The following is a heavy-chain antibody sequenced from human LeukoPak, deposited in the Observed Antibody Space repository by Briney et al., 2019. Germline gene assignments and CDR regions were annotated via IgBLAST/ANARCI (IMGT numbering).Heavy chain of an antibody. CDR1: GFTFSSYA. D-gene: IGHD4-11*01. Sequence: GGSLRLSCAASGFTFSSYAISWVRQAPGQGLEWMGRIIPILGIANYAQKFQGRVTITADKSTSTAYMELSSLRSEDTAVYYCASWDHYSNYEAMDVWGKGTTVTVSS. V-gene: IGHV1-69*04. CDR2: IIPILGIA. CDR3: ASWDHYSNYEAMDV. J-gene: IGHJ6*04.